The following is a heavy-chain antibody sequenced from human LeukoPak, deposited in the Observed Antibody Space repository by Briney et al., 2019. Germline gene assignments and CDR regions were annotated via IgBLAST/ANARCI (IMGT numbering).Heavy chain of an antibody. J-gene: IGHJ4*02. V-gene: IGHV1-69*01. D-gene: IGHD6-13*01. CDR3: ARDGARYSSSPTNFDY. Sequence: SVKVSCKSSGGTVSSYAIIWVRQAPGQGLEWMGVIIPIFGTANYAQKFQGRVTITADESTSTAYMELSSLRSEDTAVYYCARDGARYSSSPTNFDYWGQGTLVTVSS. CDR2: IIPIFGTA. CDR1: GGTVSSYA.